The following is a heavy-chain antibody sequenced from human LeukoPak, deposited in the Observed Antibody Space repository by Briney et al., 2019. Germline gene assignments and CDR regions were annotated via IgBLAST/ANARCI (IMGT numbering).Heavy chain of an antibody. CDR1: GYTFTGYY. Sequence: ASVKVSCKASGYTFTGYYMHWVRQAPGQGLEWMGRINSNSGGTNYAQKFQGRVTMTRDTSISTAYMELSRLRSDDTAVYYCARDRGWGTTYYFDYWGQGTLVTVSS. CDR3: ARDRGWGTTYYFDY. D-gene: IGHD3-16*01. V-gene: IGHV1-2*06. J-gene: IGHJ4*02. CDR2: INSNSGGT.